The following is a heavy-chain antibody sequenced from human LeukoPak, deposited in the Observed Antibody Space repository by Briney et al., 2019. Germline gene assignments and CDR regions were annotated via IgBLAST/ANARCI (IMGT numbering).Heavy chain of an antibody. V-gene: IGHV3-33*01. CDR2: IWYDGSNK. CDR3: ARDNDEAYYYYYGMDV. Sequence: AGSLRLSCAASGFTISSYGLHWVRQPPGQGLEWVGVIWYDGSNKYYADSVKGRFTISRDNSKNTLYLQMNSVRAEDTAVYYCARDNDEAYYYYYGMDVWGQGTTVTVSS. CDR1: GFTISSYG. D-gene: IGHD2-8*01. J-gene: IGHJ6*02.